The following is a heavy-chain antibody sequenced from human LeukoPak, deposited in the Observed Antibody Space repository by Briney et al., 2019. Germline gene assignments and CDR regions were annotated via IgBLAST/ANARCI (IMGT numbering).Heavy chain of an antibody. D-gene: IGHD3-3*01. J-gene: IGHJ4*02. V-gene: IGHV1-2*02. CDR1: GYTFTGYY. CDR3: ATPSDFWSGYYEN. Sequence: ASVKVSCKASGYTFTGYYMHWVRQAPGQGLEWMGWINPNSGGTNYAQKSQGRVTMTRDTSISTAYMELSRLRSDDTAVYYCATPSDFWSGYYENWGQGTLVTVSS. CDR2: INPNSGGT.